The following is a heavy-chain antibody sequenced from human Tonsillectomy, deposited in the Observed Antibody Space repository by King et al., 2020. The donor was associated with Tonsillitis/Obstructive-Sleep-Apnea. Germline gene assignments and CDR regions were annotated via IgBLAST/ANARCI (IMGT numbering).Heavy chain of an antibody. J-gene: IGHJ5*02. D-gene: IGHD1-7*01. CDR2: ISYDGSNK. CDR3: ASGGNWNYHFWFDP. V-gene: IGHV3-30*04. Sequence: VQLVESGGGVVQPGRSLRLSCAASGFTFSSYAMHWVRQAPGKGLEWVAVISYDGSNKYYADSVKGRFTISRDNSKNTLYLQMNSLRAEDTAVYYCASGGNWNYHFWFDPWGQGTLVTVSS. CDR1: GFTFSSYA.